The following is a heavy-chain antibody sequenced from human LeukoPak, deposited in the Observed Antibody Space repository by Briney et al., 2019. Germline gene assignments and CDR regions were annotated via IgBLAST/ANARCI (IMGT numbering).Heavy chain of an antibody. Sequence: ASVKVSCKASGYTFTSYGISWVRQAPGQGLEWMGWISAYNGNTNYAQKLQGRVTMTTDTSTSTAYMELRSLRSEDTAVYYCARAYDFWSGYSPRFDYWGQGTLVTVSS. CDR3: ARAYDFWSGYSPRFDY. V-gene: IGHV1-18*01. J-gene: IGHJ4*02. CDR1: GYTFTSYG. CDR2: ISAYNGNT. D-gene: IGHD3-3*01.